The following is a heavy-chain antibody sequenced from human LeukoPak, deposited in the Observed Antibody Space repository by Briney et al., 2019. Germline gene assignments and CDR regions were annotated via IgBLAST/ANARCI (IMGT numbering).Heavy chain of an antibody. CDR3: ARVPIGYCSSTSCDY. D-gene: IGHD2-2*03. CDR2: INPNSGGT. Sequence: GASVKVSCKASGYTFTGYYMHWVRQAPGQGLEWMGWINPNSGGTNYAQKFQGRVTMTRDTSISTAYMERSRLRSDDTAVYYCARVPIGYCSSTSCDYWGQGTLVTVSS. CDR1: GYTFTGYY. J-gene: IGHJ4*02. V-gene: IGHV1-2*02.